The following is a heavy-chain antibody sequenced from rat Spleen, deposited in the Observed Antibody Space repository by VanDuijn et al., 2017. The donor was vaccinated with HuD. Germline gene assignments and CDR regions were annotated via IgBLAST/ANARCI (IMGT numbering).Heavy chain of an antibody. V-gene: IGHV5S10*01. CDR2: IFYDGTRT. Sequence: EVQLVESGGGLVQPGRALKLSCAASGFTFSDYNMAWVRQAPKKGLEWVATIFYDGTRTHSRDSVKGRFTISRDNAKSTLYLQMDSLRSEDTATYYCASRAPFAYWGQGVMVTVSS. D-gene: IGHD4-1*01. CDR1: GFTFSDYN. CDR3: ASRAPFAY. J-gene: IGHJ2*01.